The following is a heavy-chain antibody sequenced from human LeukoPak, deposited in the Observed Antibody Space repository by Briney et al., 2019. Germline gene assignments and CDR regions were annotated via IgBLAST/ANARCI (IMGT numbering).Heavy chain of an antibody. CDR3: ARGSGSYYNY. V-gene: IGHV3-74*01. D-gene: IGHD1-26*01. CDR1: GFTFSSNW. J-gene: IGHJ4*02. Sequence: PGGALRLSCAASGFTFSSNWMHWGRQAPGKGMVWVSGINSDGSTTRYAASVKGRLTISRDNAKNTLYLQMNSLRAEDTALYYCARGSGSYYNYWGQGTLVSVSS. CDR2: INSDGSTT.